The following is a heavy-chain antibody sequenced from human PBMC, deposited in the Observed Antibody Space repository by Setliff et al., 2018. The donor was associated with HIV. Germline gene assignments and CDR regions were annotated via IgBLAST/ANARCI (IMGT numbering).Heavy chain of an antibody. Sequence: PGGSLRLSCAASGFTSSSYAMHWVRQAPGKGLEWVAVISYDGSNKYYADSVKGRFTISRDNSKNTLYLQMNSLRAEDTAVYYCARSVIGYYYYGMDVWGQGTLVTVSS. CDR3: ARSVIGYYYYGMDV. V-gene: IGHV3-30*01. D-gene: IGHD3-10*01. J-gene: IGHJ6*02. CDR1: GFTSSSYA. CDR2: ISYDGSNK.